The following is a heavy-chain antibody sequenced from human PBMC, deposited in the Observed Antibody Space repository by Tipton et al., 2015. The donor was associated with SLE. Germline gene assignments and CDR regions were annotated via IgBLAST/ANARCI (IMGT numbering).Heavy chain of an antibody. D-gene: IGHD3-22*01. V-gene: IGHV3-7*01. J-gene: IGHJ4*02. CDR1: GFTFSSYW. CDR2: IKEDGSNK. CDR3: AKDENYYDSSGYYVVDY. Sequence: SLRLSCAASGFTFSSYWMSWVRQAPGKGLEWVASIKEDGSNKYYADSVKGRFTISRDNSKNTLYLQMNSLRAEDTAVYYCAKDENYYDSSGYYVVDYWGQGTLVTVSS.